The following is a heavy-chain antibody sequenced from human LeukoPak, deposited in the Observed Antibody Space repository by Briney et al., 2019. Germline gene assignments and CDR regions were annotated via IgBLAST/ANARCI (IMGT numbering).Heavy chain of an antibody. V-gene: IGHV3-7*01. J-gene: IGHJ3*02. Sequence: GGSPRLSCVASGFTFSSYWMSWVRQAPGKGLEWVANIKRDGSEMYYVDSVKGRFTISRDNAKDSLFLQMNSLRVEDTAVYYCARDLGDSGDYRIDAFDIWGQGTMVTVSS. D-gene: IGHD4-17*01. CDR3: ARDLGDSGDYRIDAFDI. CDR2: IKRDGSEM. CDR1: GFTFSSYW.